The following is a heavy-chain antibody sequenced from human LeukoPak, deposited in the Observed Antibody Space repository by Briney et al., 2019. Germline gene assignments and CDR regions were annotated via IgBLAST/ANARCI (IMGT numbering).Heavy chain of an antibody. Sequence: ASVKVSCKASGYTFTSYGISWVRQAAGQGLEWMGWICAYNGNTNYAQKLHGRVTMTTDTSTSTAYMELRSLRSDDTAVYYCARDFENYYGSGSYYKAPWFDPWGQGTLVTVSS. CDR1: GYTFTSYG. CDR3: ARDFENYYGSGSYYKAPWFDP. V-gene: IGHV1-18*01. CDR2: ICAYNGNT. J-gene: IGHJ5*02. D-gene: IGHD3-10*01.